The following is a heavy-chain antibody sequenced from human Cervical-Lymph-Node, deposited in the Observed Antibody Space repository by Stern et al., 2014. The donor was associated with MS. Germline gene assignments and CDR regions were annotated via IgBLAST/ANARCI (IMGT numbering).Heavy chain of an antibody. Sequence: EVQLVESGAEMKKPGESLKISCKGSGYSFNLYWIGWVRQMPGKGLECMVIIYPGDSDPRYSPSFQGQVTISADKSISTAYLQWSSLKASDTAMYYCAALVRGSYFYWGQGTLVTVSS. J-gene: IGHJ4*02. D-gene: IGHD1-26*01. CDR3: AALVRGSYFY. CDR2: IYPGDSDP. CDR1: GYSFNLYW. V-gene: IGHV5-51*01.